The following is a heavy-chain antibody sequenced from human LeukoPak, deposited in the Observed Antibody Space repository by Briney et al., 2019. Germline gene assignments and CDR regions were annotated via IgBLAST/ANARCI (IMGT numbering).Heavy chain of an antibody. J-gene: IGHJ4*02. Sequence: SETLSLTCTVSGDSLNNRYWDWIRQPPGKGLEWIGEIHAVEGTNYNPSLRSRVTVSLDTSKNQFSLKMSSVTAADTAVYYCTSGTDSRKLGYWGQGTLVTVSP. CDR3: TSGTDSRKLGY. CDR1: GDSLNNRY. D-gene: IGHD3-22*01. CDR2: IHAVEGT. V-gene: IGHV4-34*01.